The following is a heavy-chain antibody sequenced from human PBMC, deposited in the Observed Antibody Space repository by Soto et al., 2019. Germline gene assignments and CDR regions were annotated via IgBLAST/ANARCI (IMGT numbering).Heavy chain of an antibody. J-gene: IGHJ6*02. CDR3: ARDKGYGFGWSSSSGMDV. V-gene: IGHV1-18*01. CDR2: ISGYNGNT. Sequence: GASVKVSCKASGYTFSNFVLSWVRQAPGQGVEWMGWISGYNGNTNSAEKFQGRVTMTTDTSTSTAYMEVRSLTSDDTAVYYCARDKGYGFGWSSSSGMDVWGQGTTVTVSS. CDR1: GYTFSNFV. D-gene: IGHD5-18*01.